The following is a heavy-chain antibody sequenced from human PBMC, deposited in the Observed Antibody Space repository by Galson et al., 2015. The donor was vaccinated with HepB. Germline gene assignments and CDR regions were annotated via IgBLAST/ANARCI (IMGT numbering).Heavy chain of an antibody. V-gene: IGHV3-21*01. CDR2: ISSSSSYI. D-gene: IGHD3-3*01. CDR1: GFAFSSYS. Sequence: SLRLSCAASGFAFSSYSMNWVRQAPGKGREWVSSISSSSSYIYYADSVKGRFTISRDNAKNSLYLQMNSLRDEDTAVYHCARGYYDFWSGYYRFYYYYYMDVWGKGTTVTVSS. CDR3: ARGYYDFWSGYYRFYYYYYMDV. J-gene: IGHJ6*03.